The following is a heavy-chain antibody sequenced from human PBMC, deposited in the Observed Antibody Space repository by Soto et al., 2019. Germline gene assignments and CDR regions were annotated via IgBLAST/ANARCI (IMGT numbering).Heavy chain of an antibody. CDR2: ISSSSSYI. D-gene: IGHD3-22*01. Sequence: GGSLRLSCAASGFTFSSYSMNWVRQAPGRGLGWVSSISSSSSYIYYADSVKGRFTVSRDNAKNSLYLQMNSLRAEDTAVYYCARIQTYYYDSSGYYPVFDYWGQGTLVTVSS. CDR3: ARIQTYYYDSSGYYPVFDY. J-gene: IGHJ4*02. V-gene: IGHV3-21*01. CDR1: GFTFSSYS.